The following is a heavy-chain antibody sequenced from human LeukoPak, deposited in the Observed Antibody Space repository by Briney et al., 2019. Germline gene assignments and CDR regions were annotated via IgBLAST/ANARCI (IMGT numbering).Heavy chain of an antibody. Sequence: GRSLRLSCAASGFTFSSYAMSWVRQAPGKGLEWVSAISTSGGSTYYADSVKGRFTISRDNSRNTLYLQMNSLRAEDTAVYYCAKDLGGSYDLWHYWGQGTLVTVSS. D-gene: IGHD1-26*01. CDR2: ISTSGGST. J-gene: IGHJ4*02. CDR3: AKDLGGSYDLWHY. CDR1: GFTFSSYA. V-gene: IGHV3-23*01.